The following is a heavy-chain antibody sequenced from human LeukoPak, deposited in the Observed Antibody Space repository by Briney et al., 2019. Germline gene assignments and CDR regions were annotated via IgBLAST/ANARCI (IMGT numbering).Heavy chain of an antibody. D-gene: IGHD3-3*02. J-gene: IGHJ6*04. Sequence: GVSLRLSCVSSGFTIGTTWMSWVRQAPGKGLEWLGHIKSEGEGATTDYAAPARGRFAISRDDSKNMIYLQMSSLKIDDTAIYYCIAHFPYFYGFDVWGKGTTVTVSS. V-gene: IGHV3-15*01. CDR1: GFTIGTTW. CDR3: IAHFPYFYGFDV. CDR2: IKSEGEGATT.